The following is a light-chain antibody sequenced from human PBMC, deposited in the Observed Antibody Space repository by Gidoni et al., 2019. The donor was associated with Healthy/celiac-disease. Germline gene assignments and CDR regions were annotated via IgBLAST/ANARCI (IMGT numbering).Light chain of an antibody. V-gene: IGLV2-14*01. J-gene: IGLJ2*01. Sequence: QSALTQPASVSGYPGQSITISCTGTSSEVCRYNYVSWYQQHPVKAPKLMIYDVSNRPSGVSNRFSGSKSGNTASLTISGLQAEDEADYYCSSYTSISTLGVFGGGTKLTVL. CDR2: DVS. CDR1: SSEVCRYNY. CDR3: SSYTSISTLGV.